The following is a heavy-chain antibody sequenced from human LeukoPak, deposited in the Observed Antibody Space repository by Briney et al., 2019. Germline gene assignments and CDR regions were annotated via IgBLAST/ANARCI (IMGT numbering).Heavy chain of an antibody. D-gene: IGHD3-22*01. CDR1: GFRFGSDW. CDR2: ISPDGSEK. CDR3: ARYYDPTVGDAFDI. J-gene: IGHJ3*02. V-gene: IGHV3-7*01. Sequence: PGESLRLSCAASGFRFGSDWMTWVRQAPGKGLEWVANISPDGSEKYYVDSVKGRFTISRDNGKNSLYLQLNSLRDEDTAVYYCARYYDPTVGDAFDIWGQGTMVTVSS.